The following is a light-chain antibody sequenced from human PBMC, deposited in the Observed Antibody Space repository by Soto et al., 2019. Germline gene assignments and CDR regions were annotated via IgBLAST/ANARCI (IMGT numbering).Light chain of an antibody. CDR1: QGIGTY. CDR2: ASS. J-gene: IGKJ1*01. V-gene: IGKV1-9*01. Sequence: IQLTQSPSSLSASVGDRVTVTCRASQGIGTYLVWYQQKSGKAPTVLIYASSTLQTGVPSRFSGSGSGTDFSLTISSLHPEDVATYYCQQVDSYPHTFGQGTKVDIK. CDR3: QQVDSYPHT.